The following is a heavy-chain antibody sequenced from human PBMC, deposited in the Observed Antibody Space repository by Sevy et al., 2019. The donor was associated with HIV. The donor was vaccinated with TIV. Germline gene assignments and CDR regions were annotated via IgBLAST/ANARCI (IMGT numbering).Heavy chain of an antibody. CDR3: AKDIGYSPQNYFDY. D-gene: IGHD6-13*01. V-gene: IGHV3-9*01. CDR1: GFTFDDYA. CDR2: ISWNSGSI. J-gene: IGHJ4*02. Sequence: GGSLRLSCAASGFTFDDYAMHWVRQAPGKGLEWVSGISWNSGSIDYADSVKGRFTIYRDNAKNSLYLQMNSLRPEDTALYYCAKDIGYSPQNYFDYWGQGTLVTVSS.